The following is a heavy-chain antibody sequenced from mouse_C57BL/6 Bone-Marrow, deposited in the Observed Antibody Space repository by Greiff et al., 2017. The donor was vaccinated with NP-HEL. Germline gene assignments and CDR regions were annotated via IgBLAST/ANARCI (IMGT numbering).Heavy chain of an antibody. D-gene: IGHD1-1*01. CDR1: GYTFTSYG. J-gene: IGHJ3*01. V-gene: IGHV1-81*01. CDR2: IYPRSGNT. Sequence: LEESGAELARPGASVKLSCKASGYTFTSYGISWVKQRTGQGLEWIGEIYPRSGNTYYNEKFKGKATLTADKSSSTAYMELRSLTSEDSAVYFCARYYYGSSPWFAYWGQGTLVTVSA. CDR3: ARYYYGSSPWFAY.